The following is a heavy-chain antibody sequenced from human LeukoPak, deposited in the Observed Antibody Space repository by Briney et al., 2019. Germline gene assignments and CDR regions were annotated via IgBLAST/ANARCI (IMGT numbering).Heavy chain of an antibody. J-gene: IGHJ4*02. Sequence: GGSLRLSCAASGFTFSSYGMHWVRQAPGKGLEWVAVIWYDGSNKYYADSVKGRFTISRDNSKNTLYLQMNSLRAEDTAVYYCAKDLGDGYNKYIFDYWGQGTLVTVSS. V-gene: IGHV3-30*02. D-gene: IGHD5-24*01. CDR2: IWYDGSNK. CDR1: GFTFSSYG. CDR3: AKDLGDGYNKYIFDY.